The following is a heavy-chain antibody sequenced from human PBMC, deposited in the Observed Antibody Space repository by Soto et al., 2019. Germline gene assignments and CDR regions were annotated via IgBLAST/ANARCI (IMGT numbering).Heavy chain of an antibody. V-gene: IGHV3-21*01. CDR1: GFSFGSYE. CDR2: ITSSSSYI. CDR3: ESESSMIVVVTDAFDI. J-gene: IGHJ3*02. Sequence: GGSLRLSVEASGFSFGSYEMNGVRQAPGKGLEWVLSITSSSSYIYYAYSVKGRFTISRDNAKNSLYLQMNSLRAEDTDVYYCESESSMIVVVTDAFDIWGQGTMVTV. D-gene: IGHD3-22*01.